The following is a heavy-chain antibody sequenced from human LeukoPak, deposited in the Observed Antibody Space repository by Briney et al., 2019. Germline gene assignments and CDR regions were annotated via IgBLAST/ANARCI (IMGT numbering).Heavy chain of an antibody. D-gene: IGHD1-26*01. V-gene: IGHV4-61*01. CDR3: ARVEAGWELLLGY. Sequence: SETLSLTCSVSGGSVSSGISYWSWIRQPPGKGLEWIGYIYYSGSTNYNPSLKSRVTISVDTSKNQFSLKLSSVTAADTAVYYCARVEAGWELLLGYWGQGTLVTVSS. CDR1: GGSVSSGISY. J-gene: IGHJ4*02. CDR2: IYYSGST.